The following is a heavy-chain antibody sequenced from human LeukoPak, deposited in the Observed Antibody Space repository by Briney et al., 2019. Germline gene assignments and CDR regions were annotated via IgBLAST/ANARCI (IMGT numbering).Heavy chain of an antibody. CDR2: ISAYNGNT. V-gene: IGHV1-18*01. J-gene: IGHJ6*02. Sequence: ASVKVSCTASGYTFTSYGISWARQAPGQGLEWMGWISAYNGNTNYAQKLQGRVTMTTDTSTSTAYMELRSLRSDDTAVYYCARVGRKQWLAYYYYYGMDVWGQGTTVTVSS. CDR3: ARVGRKQWLAYYYYYGMDV. D-gene: IGHD6-19*01. CDR1: GYTFTSYG.